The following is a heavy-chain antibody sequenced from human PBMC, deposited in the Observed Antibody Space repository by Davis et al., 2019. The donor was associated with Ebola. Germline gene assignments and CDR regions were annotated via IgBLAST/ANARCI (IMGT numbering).Heavy chain of an antibody. Sequence: GESLKISCTASGFTFGDYAMSWVRQAPGKGLEWVGFIRSKAYGGTTEYAASVKGRFTISRDDSKSIAYLQMNSLKTEDTAVYYCTPDIVVVVAALGGGMDVWGKGTTVTVSS. CDR1: GFTFGDYA. D-gene: IGHD2-15*01. CDR2: IRSKAYGGTT. V-gene: IGHV3-49*04. J-gene: IGHJ6*04. CDR3: TPDIVVVVAALGGGMDV.